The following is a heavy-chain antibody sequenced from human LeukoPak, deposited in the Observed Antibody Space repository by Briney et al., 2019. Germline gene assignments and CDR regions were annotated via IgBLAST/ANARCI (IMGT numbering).Heavy chain of an antibody. J-gene: IGHJ4*02. Sequence: ASVKVSCKASGYTFTSYGISWVRQAPGQGREWMWWGSAYNGNTNYAQKLQGSVTMTTDTSTSTAYMELRSLTSDDTAVYYCAREYYYDSSGYPPLADYWGQGTLVTVSS. CDR2: GSAYNGNT. CDR3: AREYYYDSSGYPPLADY. CDR1: GYTFTSYG. V-gene: IGHV1-18*01. D-gene: IGHD3-22*01.